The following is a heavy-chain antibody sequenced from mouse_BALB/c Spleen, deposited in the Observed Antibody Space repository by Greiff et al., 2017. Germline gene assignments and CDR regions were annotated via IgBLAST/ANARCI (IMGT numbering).Heavy chain of an antibody. CDR1: GYTFTSYW. CDR2: IDPSDSYT. V-gene: IGHV1S127*01. CDR3: TREIGSDYDYDGFAY. D-gene: IGHD2-4*01. Sequence: QVQLQQPGAELVKPGASVKMSCKASGYTFTSYWMHWVKQRPGQGLEWIGTIDPSDSYTSYNQKFKGKATLTVDTSSSTAYMQLSSLTSEDSAVYYCTREIGSDYDYDGFAYWGQGTLVTVSA. J-gene: IGHJ3*01.